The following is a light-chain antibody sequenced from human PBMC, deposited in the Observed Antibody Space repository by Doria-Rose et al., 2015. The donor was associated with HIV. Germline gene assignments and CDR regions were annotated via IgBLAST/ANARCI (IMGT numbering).Light chain of an antibody. J-gene: IGKJ5*01. CDR1: QRVKSSY. V-gene: IGKV3-20*01. Sequence: EIVLTQSPGTLSLSPGERATLSCRASQRVKSSYLAWYQQMPGQATRLLIYDASTRDTGIPDRFSGSGSGTDFTLTISRLEPEDVAVYYCQQYGTSRGTFGQGTRLEIK. CDR2: DAS. CDR3: QQYGTSRGT.